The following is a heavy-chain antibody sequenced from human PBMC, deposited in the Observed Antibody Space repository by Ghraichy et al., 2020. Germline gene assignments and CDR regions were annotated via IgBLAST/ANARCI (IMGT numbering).Heavy chain of an antibody. J-gene: IGHJ4*02. D-gene: IGHD1-14*01. CDR1: GFTFTNAW. CDR3: HYLTDGRGY. CDR2: IKRKSDGETT. Sequence: LSLTCAASGFTFTNAWMNWVRQAPGKGLEWVGRIKRKSDGETTDYAAPVKGRFTISRDDSKGTLYLQMNSLKTEDAAVYHCHYLTDGRGYWGQGTLVTVSS. V-gene: IGHV3-15*07.